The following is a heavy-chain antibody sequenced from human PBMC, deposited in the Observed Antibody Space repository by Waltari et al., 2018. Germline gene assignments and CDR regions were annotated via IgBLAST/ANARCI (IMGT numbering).Heavy chain of an antibody. CDR2: RNPKSGNT. CDR1: GYPFSDYD. J-gene: IGHJ4*02. Sequence: QMQLVQSGAEVKKPGASVKVSCKASGYPFSDYDINWVRQATGHGLEWMGWRNPKSGNTVSAQNFQDRVTITRDPSTSTVYMERSSLRSDDAAVYYCARVHYDFWSGYYIWGQGTLVTVPS. D-gene: IGHD3-3*01. V-gene: IGHV1-8*02. CDR3: ARVHYDFWSGYYI.